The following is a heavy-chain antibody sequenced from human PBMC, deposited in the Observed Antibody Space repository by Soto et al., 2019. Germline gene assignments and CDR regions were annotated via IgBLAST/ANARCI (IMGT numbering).Heavy chain of an antibody. V-gene: IGHV3-23*01. CDR2: ISGSGGST. D-gene: IGHD4-17*01. J-gene: IGHJ4*02. Sequence: PGGSLRLSCAASGFTFSSYAMSWVRQAPGKGLEWVSAISGSGGSTYYADSVKGRFTISRDNSKNTLYLQMNSLRAEDTAVYYCAKVGVVTTSFPSAYDYWGQGTLVTVSS. CDR1: GFTFSSYA. CDR3: AKVGVVTTSFPSAYDY.